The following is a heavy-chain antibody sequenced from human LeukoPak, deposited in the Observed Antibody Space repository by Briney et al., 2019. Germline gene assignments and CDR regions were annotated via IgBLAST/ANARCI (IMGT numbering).Heavy chain of an antibody. CDR3: ARDGLHYENNWFDP. D-gene: IGHD3-3*01. Sequence: SETLSLTCTVSGDSISIYYWSWLRQPAGKGLEWIGRINTSGSTKYNPSLKSRVTMSIDTSKNQFSLKLKLSSVTAADTAVYYCARDGLHYENNWFDPWGQGTLVTVSS. CDR2: INTSGST. CDR1: GDSISIYY. V-gene: IGHV4-4*07. J-gene: IGHJ5*02.